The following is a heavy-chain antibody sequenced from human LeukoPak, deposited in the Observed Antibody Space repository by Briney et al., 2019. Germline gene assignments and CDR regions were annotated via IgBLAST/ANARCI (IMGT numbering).Heavy chain of an antibody. J-gene: IGHJ1*01. Sequence: SVKVSCKASGGTFSNYAISWVRQAPGQGLEGMGRIIPILDIANYAQKFQGRVTITADKSTSTAYMELSSLRSEDTAVYYCARDGHRIQLPPYWGQGTLVTVSS. V-gene: IGHV1-69*04. CDR2: IIPILDIA. CDR3: ARDGHRIQLPPY. CDR1: GGTFSNYA. D-gene: IGHD5-18*01.